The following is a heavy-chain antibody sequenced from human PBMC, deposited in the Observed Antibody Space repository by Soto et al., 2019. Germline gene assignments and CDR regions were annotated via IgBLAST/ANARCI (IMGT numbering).Heavy chain of an antibody. CDR2: IYSGGST. D-gene: IGHD3-10*01. CDR3: AGRRNYCAQYVALDI. Sequence: GGSLRLSCAASGFTVSSNYMSWVRQAPGKGLEWVSVIYSGGSTYYADSVKGRFTISRDNSKNTLYLQMNSLRAEDTAVYYCAGRRNYCAQYVALDIWGQGTMVTVSS. J-gene: IGHJ3*02. CDR1: GFTVSSNY. V-gene: IGHV3-66*01.